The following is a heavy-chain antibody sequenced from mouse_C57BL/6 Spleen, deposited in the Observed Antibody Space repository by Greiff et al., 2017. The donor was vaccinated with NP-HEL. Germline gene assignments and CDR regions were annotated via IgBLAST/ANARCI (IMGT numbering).Heavy chain of an antibody. CDR1: GFTFSSYG. CDR3: ARDRSWDGGFDY. CDR2: ISSGGSYT. J-gene: IGHJ2*01. V-gene: IGHV5-6*01. Sequence: EVKLMESGGDLVKPGGSLKLSCAASGFTFSSYGMSWVRQTPDKRLEWVATISSGGSYTYYPDSVKGRFTISRDNAKNTLYLQMSSLKSEDTAMYYCARDRSWDGGFDYWGQGTTLTVSS. D-gene: IGHD4-1*01.